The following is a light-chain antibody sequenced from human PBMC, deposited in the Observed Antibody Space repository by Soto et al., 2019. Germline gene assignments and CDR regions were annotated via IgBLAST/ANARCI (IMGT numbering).Light chain of an antibody. CDR1: TGAVTSGYY. Sequence: QTVVTQEPSLTVSPGGTVTLTCASSTGAVTSGYYPNWFQQKPGQAPRSLIYSTGNKHSWTPARFSGSLLGGKAALTLSGVQPEDEAEYYCLLYYGGADVFGPGTKLTVL. CDR3: LLYYGGADV. V-gene: IGLV7-43*01. J-gene: IGLJ1*01. CDR2: STG.